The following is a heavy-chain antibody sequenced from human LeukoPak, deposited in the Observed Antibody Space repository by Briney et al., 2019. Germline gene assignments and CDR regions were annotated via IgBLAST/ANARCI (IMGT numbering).Heavy chain of an antibody. V-gene: IGHV1-2*02. CDR1: GYTFTGYY. J-gene: IGHJ5*02. CDR2: INPNSGGT. D-gene: IGHD3-10*01. Sequence: GASVKVSCKASGYTFTGYYMHWVRQAPGQGLEWMGWINPNSGGTNYAQKFQGRVTMTRDTSISTAYMELSRLRSDDTAVYYCARSMVRGVILSGFDPWGQGTLVTVSS. CDR3: ARSMVRGVILSGFDP.